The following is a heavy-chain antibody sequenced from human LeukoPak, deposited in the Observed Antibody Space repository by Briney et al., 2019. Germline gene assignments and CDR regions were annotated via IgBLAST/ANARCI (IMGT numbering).Heavy chain of an antibody. D-gene: IGHD2-15*01. CDR3: ARDPRPLYCSGGSCYSGHSYNWFDP. Sequence: GASVKVSFKASGYTFTSYGISWVRQAPGQGLEWMGWINPNSGGTNYAQKFQGRVTMTRDTSISTAYMGLSRLRSDDTAVYYCARDPRPLYCSGGSCYSGHSYNWFDPWGQGTLVTVSS. J-gene: IGHJ5*02. CDR1: GYTFTSYG. V-gene: IGHV1-2*02. CDR2: INPNSGGT.